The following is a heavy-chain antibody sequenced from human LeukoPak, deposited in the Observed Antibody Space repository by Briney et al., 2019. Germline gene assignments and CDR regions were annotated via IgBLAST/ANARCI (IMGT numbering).Heavy chain of an antibody. V-gene: IGHV3-11*04. CDR1: RLKISDYS. CDR3: ARVASGSYYRGWFDP. D-gene: IGHD1-26*01. Sequence: GGSLRLSCAASRLKISDYSMSWIRQSPGKGLEWVSSINNGGGVIQYANSVKGRFTISRDNTKNSLYLQMNSLRAEDTAVYYCARVASGSYYRGWFDPWGQGTLVTVSS. J-gene: IGHJ5*02. CDR2: INNGGGVI.